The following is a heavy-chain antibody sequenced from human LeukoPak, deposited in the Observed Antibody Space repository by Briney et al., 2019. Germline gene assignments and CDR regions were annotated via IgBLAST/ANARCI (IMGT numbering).Heavy chain of an antibody. J-gene: IGHJ4*02. D-gene: IGHD6-19*01. CDR2: IRSKAYGGTT. Sequence: GGSLRLSCTASGFTFGDYAMSWVRQAPGKGLEWVGFIRSKAYGGTTEYAASVKGRFTISRDDSKSIAYLQMNSLKTEDTAVYYCTRAGSGWYRVGYYFDYWGQGTLVTVSS. V-gene: IGHV3-49*04. CDR3: TRAGSGWYRVGYYFDY. CDR1: GFTFGDYA.